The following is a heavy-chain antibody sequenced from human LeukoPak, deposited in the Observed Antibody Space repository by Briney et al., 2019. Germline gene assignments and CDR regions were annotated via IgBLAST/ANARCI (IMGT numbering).Heavy chain of an antibody. Sequence: SETLSLTCTVSGGSISSYYWSWIRQPPGKGLKWIGYIFYSGSTNYNPSLKSRVTISVDTSKNQFSLKLTSVTAADTAVYYCARDPGHDYGDYFDYWGRGTLVTVSS. CDR2: IFYSGST. CDR3: ARDPGHDYGDYFDY. CDR1: GGSISSYY. D-gene: IGHD4-17*01. V-gene: IGHV4-59*01. J-gene: IGHJ4*02.